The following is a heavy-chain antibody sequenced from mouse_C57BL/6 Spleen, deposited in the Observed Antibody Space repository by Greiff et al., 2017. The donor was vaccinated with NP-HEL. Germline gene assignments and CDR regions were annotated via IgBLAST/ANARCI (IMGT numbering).Heavy chain of an antibody. CDR2: IDPSDSYT. CDR1: GYTFTSYW. CDR3: ARRASNYNYFDY. Sequence: QVQLQQPGAELVMPGASVKLSCKASGYTFTSYWMHWVKQRPEQGLEWIGEIDPSDSYTNYNQKFKGKSTLTVDNSSSTAYMQLSSLTSEDSAVYYCARRASNYNYFDYWGQGTTLTVSS. V-gene: IGHV1-69*01. J-gene: IGHJ2*01. D-gene: IGHD2-5*01.